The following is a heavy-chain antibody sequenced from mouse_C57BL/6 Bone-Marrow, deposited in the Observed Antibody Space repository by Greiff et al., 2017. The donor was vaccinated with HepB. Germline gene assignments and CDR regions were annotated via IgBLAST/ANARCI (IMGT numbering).Heavy chain of an antibody. CDR3: ARNYYGSSSYFDV. D-gene: IGHD1-1*01. V-gene: IGHV1-64*01. J-gene: IGHJ1*03. CDR1: GYTFTSYW. Sequence: VQLQQPGAELVKPGASVKLSCKASGYTFTSYWMHWVKQRPGQGLEWIGIIHPNSGSTNYNEKFKSKATLTVDKSSSTAYMQLSSLTSEDSAVYYCARNYYGSSSYFDVWGTGTTVTVSS. CDR2: IHPNSGST.